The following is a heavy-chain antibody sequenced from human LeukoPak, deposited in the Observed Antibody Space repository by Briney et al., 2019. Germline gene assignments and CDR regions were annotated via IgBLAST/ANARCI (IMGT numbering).Heavy chain of an antibody. CDR3: ATGGRFYYDL. V-gene: IGHV3-33*01. J-gene: IGHJ4*02. Sequence: GGSLRLSCAASGFTFNRYGMHWVRQAPGKGLEWVAVGYGDGTDKYYADSVKGRFTISKDLSQNRLYMQMNSLRAEDAAMYYCATGGRFYYDLWGQGTLVTVSS. CDR1: GFTFNRYG. D-gene: IGHD2-15*01. CDR2: GYGDGTDK.